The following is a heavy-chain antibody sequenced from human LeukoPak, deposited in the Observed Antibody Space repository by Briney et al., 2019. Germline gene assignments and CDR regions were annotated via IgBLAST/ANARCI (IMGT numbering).Heavy chain of an antibody. CDR1: GFTFSSYS. V-gene: IGHV3-21*01. J-gene: IGHJ4*02. CDR2: ISSSSSYI. CDR3: ARDRGSSWYVDY. D-gene: IGHD6-13*01. Sequence: GGSLRLSCADSGFTFSSYSLNWVRQAPGKGLEWVSSISSSSSYIYYADSVKGRFTISRDNAKNSLYLQMNSLRAEDTAVYYCARDRGSSWYVDYWGQGTLVTVSS.